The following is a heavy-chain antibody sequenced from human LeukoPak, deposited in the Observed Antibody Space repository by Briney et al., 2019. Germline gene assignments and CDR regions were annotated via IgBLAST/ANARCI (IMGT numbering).Heavy chain of an antibody. Sequence: PGGSLRLSCAASGFTFSSYSVNWVRQAPGKGLEWVSSISSSSYIYYADSVKGRFTISRDNAKNSLYLQMNSLRAEDTAVYYCARDGSGSADFDYWGQGTLVTVSS. CDR3: ARDGSGSADFDY. D-gene: IGHD6-19*01. V-gene: IGHV3-21*01. J-gene: IGHJ4*02. CDR2: ISSSSYI. CDR1: GFTFSSYS.